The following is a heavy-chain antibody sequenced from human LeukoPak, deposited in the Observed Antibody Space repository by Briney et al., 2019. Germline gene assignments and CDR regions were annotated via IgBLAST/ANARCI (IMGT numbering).Heavy chain of an antibody. D-gene: IGHD6-13*01. V-gene: IGHV3-48*04. CDR2: ISSSSSTI. CDR1: EFTFSSYA. Sequence: GGSLRLSCAASEFTFSSYAMSWVRQAPGKGLEWVSYISSSSSTIYYADSVKGRFTISRDNAKNSLYLQMNSLRAEDTAVYYCARDGSPLKYSSSWLGGYYYYGMDVWGQGTTVTVSS. CDR3: ARDGSPLKYSSSWLGGYYYYGMDV. J-gene: IGHJ6*02.